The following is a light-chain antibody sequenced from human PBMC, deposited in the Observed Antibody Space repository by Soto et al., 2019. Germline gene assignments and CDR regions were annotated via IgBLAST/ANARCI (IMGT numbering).Light chain of an antibody. J-gene: IGLJ1*01. CDR2: DVA. V-gene: IGLV2-11*01. Sequence: QSALTQPRSVSGSPGQSVTISCTGTGNDVGDYNYVSWYQQHPGRPPKPMIYDVARWPSGVTDRFSGSKSGNTASLTISGLQAEDEADYFCCSYAGGYTYLFGTGTTVTVL. CDR3: CSYAGGYTYL. CDR1: GNDVGDYNY.